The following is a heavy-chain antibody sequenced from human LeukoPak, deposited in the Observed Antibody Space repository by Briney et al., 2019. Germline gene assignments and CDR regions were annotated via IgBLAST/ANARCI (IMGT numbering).Heavy chain of an antibody. CDR1: GYTFTSYX. J-gene: IGHJ4*02. Sequence: GYTFTSYXXXXXRXXXGQGXXXXXWMSPNSGNTGYAQKFQGRVTMTRDTSISTAYMELSSLRSEDTAVYYCARGITMVRGVTMGYWGQGTLVTVSS. D-gene: IGHD3-10*01. V-gene: IGHV1-8*01. CDR2: MSPNSGNT. CDR3: ARGITMVRGVTMGY.